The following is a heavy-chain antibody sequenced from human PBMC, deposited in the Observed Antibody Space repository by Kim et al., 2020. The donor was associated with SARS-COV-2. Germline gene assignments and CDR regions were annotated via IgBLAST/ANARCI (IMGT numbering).Heavy chain of an antibody. V-gene: IGHV1-3*01. CDR2: INAGNGNT. D-gene: IGHD3-9*01. CDR3: ARDSYYDIFRYYYYYMDV. J-gene: IGHJ6*03. CDR1: GYTFTSYA. Sequence: ASVKVSCKASGYTFTSYAMHWVRQAPGQRLEWMGWINAGNGNTKYSQKFQGRVTITMDTSASTAYMELSSLRSEDTAVYYCARDSYYDIFRYYYYYMDVWGKGTTVTVSS.